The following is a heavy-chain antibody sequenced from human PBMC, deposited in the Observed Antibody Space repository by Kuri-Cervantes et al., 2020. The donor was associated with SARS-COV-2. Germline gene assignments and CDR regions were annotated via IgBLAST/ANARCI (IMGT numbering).Heavy chain of an antibody. CDR2: INPNSGGT. D-gene: IGHD3-22*01. V-gene: IGHV1-2*02. CDR1: GYTFTGYY. Sequence: ASVKVSCKASGYTFTGYYMHWVRQAPGQGLEWMGWINPNSGGTNYAQKFQGRVTMTRDTSITTAYMELSRLRYDDTAVCYCVRFRCYDSSRHASDIWGQGTMVTVSS. J-gene: IGHJ3*02. CDR3: VRFRCYDSSRHASDI.